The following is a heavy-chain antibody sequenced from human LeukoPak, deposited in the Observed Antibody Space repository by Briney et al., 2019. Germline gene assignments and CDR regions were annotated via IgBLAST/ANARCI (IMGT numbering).Heavy chain of an antibody. V-gene: IGHV4-59*12. Sequence: SETLSLTCTVSGGSISSYYWSWIRQPPGKGLEWIGYIYYSGSTNYNPSLKSRVTMSVDTSKNQFSLKLSSVTAADTAVYYCARDPPTVVPGESWFDPWGQGTLVTVSS. CDR3: ARDPPTVVPGESWFDP. D-gene: IGHD3-22*01. CDR2: IYYSGST. J-gene: IGHJ5*02. CDR1: GGSISSYY.